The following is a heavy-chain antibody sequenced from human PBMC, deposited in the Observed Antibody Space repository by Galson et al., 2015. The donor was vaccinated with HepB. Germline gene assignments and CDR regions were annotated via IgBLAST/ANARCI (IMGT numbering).Heavy chain of an antibody. V-gene: IGHV3-7*03. CDR1: GFTFSIYW. J-gene: IGHJ5*02. Sequence: SLRLSCAASGFTFSIYWMSWVRQAPGKGLEWVANIKQDGSAKYYVDSVKGRFTISRDNAKNSLYLQMNSLRAEDTAVYYCARIPLSGYYYCWFDPWGQGTQVTDSS. CDR3: ARIPLSGYYYCWFDP. CDR2: IKQDGSAK. D-gene: IGHD3-22*01.